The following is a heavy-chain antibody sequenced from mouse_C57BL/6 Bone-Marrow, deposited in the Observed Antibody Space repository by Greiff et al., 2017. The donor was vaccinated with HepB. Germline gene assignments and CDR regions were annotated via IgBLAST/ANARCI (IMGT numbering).Heavy chain of an antibody. V-gene: IGHV14-4*01. J-gene: IGHJ2*01. CDR3: ARKWFWTIDY. CDR2: IDPENGDT. Sequence: EVQLQQSGAELVRPGASVKLSCTASGFNIKDDYMHWVKQRPEQGLEWIGWIDPENGDTEYASKFQGKATITADTSSNTAYLQLSSLTSEDTAVYYCARKWFWTIDYWGQGTTLTVSS. CDR1: GFNIKDDY. D-gene: IGHD1-3*01.